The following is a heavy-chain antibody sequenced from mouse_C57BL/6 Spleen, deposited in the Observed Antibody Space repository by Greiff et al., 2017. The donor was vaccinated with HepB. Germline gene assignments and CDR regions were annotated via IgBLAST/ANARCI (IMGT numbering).Heavy chain of an antibody. Sequence: EVNVVESGPELVKPGDSVKISCKASGYSFTGYFMNWVMQSHGKSLEWIGRINPYNGDTFYNQKFKGKATLTVDKSSSTAHMELRSLTSEDSAVYYCARDGDYSPGDYWGQGTSVTVSS. CDR2: INPYNGDT. D-gene: IGHD1-1*01. CDR3: ARDGDYSPGDY. CDR1: GYSFTGYF. J-gene: IGHJ4*01. V-gene: IGHV1-20*01.